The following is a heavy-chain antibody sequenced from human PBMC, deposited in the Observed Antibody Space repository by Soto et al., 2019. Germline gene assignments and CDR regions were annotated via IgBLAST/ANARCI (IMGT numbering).Heavy chain of an antibody. V-gene: IGHV1-46*03. CDR3: ARTTCSSTSCMPFDY. CDR2: INPSGGST. Sequence: GASVKVSCKASGYTFTSYYMHWVRQAPGQGLEWMGIINPSGGSTSYAQKFQGRVTMTRDTSTSTVYMELSSLRSEDTAVYYCARTTCSSTSCMPFDYWGQGTLVTVSS. D-gene: IGHD2-2*01. J-gene: IGHJ4*02. CDR1: GYTFTSYY.